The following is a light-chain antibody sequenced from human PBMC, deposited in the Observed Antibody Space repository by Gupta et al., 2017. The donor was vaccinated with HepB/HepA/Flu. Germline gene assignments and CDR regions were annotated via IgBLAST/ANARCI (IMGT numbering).Light chain of an antibody. V-gene: IGLV1-44*01. J-gene: IGLJ2*01. CDR1: TSNIGSNT. Sequence: QPVLTQPPSTSGTPRQIVTISCSGSTSNIGSNTVSWYQLLPGAAPKLLIHTNNQRPSGVPDRFSGSKSGTSASLAISGLQSDHEADYYCAAWDDSLNGPVFGGGTKVTVL. CDR3: AAWDDSLNGPV. CDR2: TNN.